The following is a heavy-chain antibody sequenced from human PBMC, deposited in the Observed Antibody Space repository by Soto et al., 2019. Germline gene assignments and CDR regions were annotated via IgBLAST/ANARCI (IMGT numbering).Heavy chain of an antibody. CDR1: GFTFSSYW. CDR3: ARDSSQWLHELADY. V-gene: IGHV3-7*01. D-gene: IGHD6-19*01. Sequence: PGGSLRLSCAASGFTFSSYWMSWVRQAPGKGLEWVANIKQDGSEKYYVDSVKGRFTISRDNAKNSLYLQMNSLRAEDTAVYYCARDSSQWLHELADYWGQGTLVTVSS. J-gene: IGHJ4*02. CDR2: IKQDGSEK.